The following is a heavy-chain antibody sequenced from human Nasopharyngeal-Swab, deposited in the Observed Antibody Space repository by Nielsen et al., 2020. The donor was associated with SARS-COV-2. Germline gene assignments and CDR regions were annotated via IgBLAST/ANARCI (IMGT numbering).Heavy chain of an antibody. CDR2: ISTGAVST. Sequence: GESLKISCAAPGFTFSSYAMRWVRQAPAKGLEWVSAISTGAVSTFYAASVKGRFTISRDDSRTTLYLQMNSLRAEDTAVYYCARHQGSSGWFFFDFWGQGTLVTVSS. CDR1: GFTFSSYA. V-gene: IGHV3-23*01. D-gene: IGHD6-19*01. J-gene: IGHJ4*02. CDR3: ARHQGSSGWFFFDF.